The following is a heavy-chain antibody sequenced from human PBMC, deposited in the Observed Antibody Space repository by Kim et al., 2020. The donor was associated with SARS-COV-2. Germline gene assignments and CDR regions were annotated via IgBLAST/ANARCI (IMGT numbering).Heavy chain of an antibody. CDR1: GGTFSSYA. Sequence: SVKVSCKASGGTFSSYAISWVRQAPGQGLEWMGGIIPIFGTANYAQKFQGRVTITADESTSTAYMELSRLRSEETAVYYCARDERQRLAAFDIWGLGAM. J-gene: IGHJ3*02. D-gene: IGHD3-9*01. CDR2: IIPIFGTA. CDR3: ARDERQRLAAFDI. V-gene: IGHV1-69*13.